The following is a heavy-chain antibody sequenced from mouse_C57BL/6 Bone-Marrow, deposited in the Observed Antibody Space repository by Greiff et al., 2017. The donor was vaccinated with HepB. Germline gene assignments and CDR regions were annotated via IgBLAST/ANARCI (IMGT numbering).Heavy chain of an antibody. V-gene: IGHV1-76*01. D-gene: IGHD1-1*01. CDR3: ARCDYGSSYVGVYFDY. J-gene: IGHJ2*01. CDR1: GYTFTDYY. Sequence: VQLQQSGAELVRPGASVKLSCKASGYTFTDYYINWVKQRPGQGLEWIARIYPGSGNTYYKEKFKGKATLTAEKSSSTAYMQLSSLTSEDSAVYFCARCDYGSSYVGVYFDYWGQGTTLTVSS. CDR2: IYPGSGNT.